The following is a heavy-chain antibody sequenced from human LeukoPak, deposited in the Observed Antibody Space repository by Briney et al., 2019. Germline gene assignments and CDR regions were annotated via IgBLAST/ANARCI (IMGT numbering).Heavy chain of an antibody. CDR3: ARVQGHPPNGLDI. D-gene: IGHD2-8*01. V-gene: IGHV3-74*01. CDR1: GFTFSHFW. J-gene: IGHJ3*02. CDR2: INSDGSST. Sequence: GGSLRLSCAASGFTFSHFWMSWVRQAPGKGLVWVSRINSDGSSTSYADAVKGRFTISRDNAKNTAYLQMNSLRAEDTAVYYCARVQGHPPNGLDIWGQGTMVTVSS.